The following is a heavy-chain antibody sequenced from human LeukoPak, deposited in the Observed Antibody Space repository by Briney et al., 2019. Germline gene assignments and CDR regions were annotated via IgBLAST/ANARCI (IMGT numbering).Heavy chain of an antibody. J-gene: IGHJ4*02. Sequence: PGGSLRLSCAASGFTFSSYPMHWIRQAPGKGLEWVSVISYDGSNNYYADSVKGRFTISRDNSKNTLYLQMNSLRAEDTAVYYCAKDPGIAAAGSFFDYWGQGTLVTVSS. CDR3: AKDPGIAAAGSFFDY. V-gene: IGHV3-30*04. CDR2: ISYDGSNN. D-gene: IGHD6-13*01. CDR1: GFTFSSYP.